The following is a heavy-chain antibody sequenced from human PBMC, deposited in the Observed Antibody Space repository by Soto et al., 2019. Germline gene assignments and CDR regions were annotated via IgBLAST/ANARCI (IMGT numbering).Heavy chain of an antibody. J-gene: IGHJ3*02. D-gene: IGHD3-10*01. V-gene: IGHV3-15*01. CDR2: IKSKTDGGTT. Sequence: GGSLRLSCAASGFTFSNAWMSWVRQAPGKGLEWVGRIKSKTDGGTTDYAAPVKGRFTISRDDSKNTLYLQMNSLKTEDTAVYYCTTDGYPVLGFRGVTTGAAFDIWGQGTMVTVSS. CDR3: TTDGYPVLGFRGVTTGAAFDI. CDR1: GFTFSNAW.